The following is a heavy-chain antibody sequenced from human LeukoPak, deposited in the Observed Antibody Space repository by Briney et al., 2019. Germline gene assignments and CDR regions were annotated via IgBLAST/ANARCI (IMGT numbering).Heavy chain of an antibody. CDR3: AREEMPGKFDY. Sequence: SSETLSLTCAVYGGSFSGYYWSWIRQPPGKGLEWIGEINHSGSTNYNPSLKSRGAISLDKSSNQFSLRLTSVTAADTATYFCAREEMPGKFDYWGQGILVTVSS. J-gene: IGHJ4*02. CDR1: GGSFSGYY. CDR2: INHSGST. D-gene: IGHD1-26*01. V-gene: IGHV4-34*01.